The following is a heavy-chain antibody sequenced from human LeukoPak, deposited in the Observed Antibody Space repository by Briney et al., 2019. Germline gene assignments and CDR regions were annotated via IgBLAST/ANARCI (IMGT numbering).Heavy chain of an antibody. CDR3: AKDPGQWLVLGTFDY. V-gene: IGHV3-30*18. Sequence: PGGSLRLSCAASVFTFSSYGMHWVRQAPGKGLEWVAVISYDGSNKYYTDSVKGRFTISRDNSKNTLYLQMNSLRAEDTAVYYCAKDPGQWLVLGTFDYWGQGTLVTVSS. CDR2: ISYDGSNK. J-gene: IGHJ4*02. D-gene: IGHD6-19*01. CDR1: VFTFSSYG.